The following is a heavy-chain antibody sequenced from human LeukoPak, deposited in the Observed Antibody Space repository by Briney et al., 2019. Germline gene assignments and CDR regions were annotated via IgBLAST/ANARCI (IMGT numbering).Heavy chain of an antibody. D-gene: IGHD3-22*01. J-gene: IGHJ3*02. V-gene: IGHV3-48*03. CDR2: ISSSGDII. CDR1: GLTFSIFE. CDR3: ARGGSPGYNYNAFDM. Sequence: PGGSLRLSCEVSGLTFSIFEMNWVRLAPGKGLEWVSFISSSGDIIHHADSVKGRFTISRDNTKNSPYLQMNSLRAEDTAAYYCARGGSPGYNYNAFDMWGQGTMVAVSS.